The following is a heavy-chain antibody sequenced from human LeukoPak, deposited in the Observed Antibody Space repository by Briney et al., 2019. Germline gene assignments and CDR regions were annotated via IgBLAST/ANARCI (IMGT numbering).Heavy chain of an antibody. CDR1: GGSISSGDYY. D-gene: IGHD1-7*01. J-gene: IGHJ4*02. CDR2: IYYSGST. CDR3: AREDWNYGNY. V-gene: IGHV4-61*08. Sequence: SETLSLTCTVSGGSISSGDYYWSWIRQPPGKGLEWIGYIYYSGSTNYNPSLKSRVTISVDTSKNQFSLKLSSVTAADTAVYYCAREDWNYGNYWGRGTLVTVSS.